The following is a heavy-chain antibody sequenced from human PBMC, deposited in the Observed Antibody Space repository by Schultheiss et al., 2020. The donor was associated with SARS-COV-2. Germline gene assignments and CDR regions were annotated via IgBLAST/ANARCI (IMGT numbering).Heavy chain of an antibody. Sequence: SQTLSLTCAVSGYSISSGYYWSWIRQPPGKGLEWIGYIYYSGSTNYNPSLKSRVTISVDTSKNQFSLKLSSVTAADTAVYYCASSRRDGYNWFDYWGQGTLVTVSS. V-gene: IGHV4-61*01. CDR3: ASSRRDGYNWFDY. J-gene: IGHJ4*02. D-gene: IGHD5-24*01. CDR2: IYYSGST. CDR1: GYSISSGYY.